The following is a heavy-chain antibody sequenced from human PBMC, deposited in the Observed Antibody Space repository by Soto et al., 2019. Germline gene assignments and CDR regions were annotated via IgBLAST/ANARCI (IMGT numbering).Heavy chain of an antibody. D-gene: IGHD6-19*01. V-gene: IGHV3-11*05. Sequence: PGGSLRISCVASGFIFSDYYMAWIRRAPGKGLEWVSYISDGGSYTNHGNSVRGRVPVSRDDARNSLYLQINNLRVEDTGVYYCARAPGAVNSYAGVDVWGQGTTVTVSS. CDR1: GFIFSDYY. CDR3: ARAPGAVNSYAGVDV. CDR2: ISDGGSYT. J-gene: IGHJ6*02.